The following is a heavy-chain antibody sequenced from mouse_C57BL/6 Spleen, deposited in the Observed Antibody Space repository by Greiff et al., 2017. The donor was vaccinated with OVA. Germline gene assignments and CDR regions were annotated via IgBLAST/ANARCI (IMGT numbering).Heavy chain of an antibody. D-gene: IGHD6-1*01. CDR2: IYPSDSET. CDR1: GYTFTSYW. V-gene: IGHV1-61*01. J-gene: IGHJ4*01. CDR3: ASPIAAPGAMDD. Sequence: VQLQQPGAELVRPGSSVKLSCKASGYTFTSYWMDWVKQRPGQGLEWIGNIYPSDSETHYTQKFKDKATLTVDKSSSTAYLQLSSLTSEDSAVYYCASPIAAPGAMDDWGQGTSVTVAS.